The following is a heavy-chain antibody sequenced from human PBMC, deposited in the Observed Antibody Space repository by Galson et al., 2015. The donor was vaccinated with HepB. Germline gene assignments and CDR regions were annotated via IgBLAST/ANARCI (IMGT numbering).Heavy chain of an antibody. CDR3: ARDLLESPPVPWRRFDY. Sequence: SVKVSCKASGYTFTSYGISWVRQAPGQGLEWMGWISAYNGNTNYAQKLQGRVTMTTDTSTSTAYMELRSLRSDDTAVYYCARDLLESPPVPWRRFDYWGQGTLVTVSS. D-gene: IGHD5-24*01. V-gene: IGHV1-18*01. CDR2: ISAYNGNT. CDR1: GYTFTSYG. J-gene: IGHJ4*02.